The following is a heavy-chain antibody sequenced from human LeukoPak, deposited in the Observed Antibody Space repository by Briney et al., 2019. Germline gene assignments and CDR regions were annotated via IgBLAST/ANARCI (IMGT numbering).Heavy chain of an antibody. CDR1: GFTFRNYW. J-gene: IGHJ4*02. CDR2: INEGGNEK. V-gene: IGHV3-7*03. CDR3: ARHPNSNWDY. D-gene: IGHD6-13*01. Sequence: GGSLRLSCAASGFTFRNYWMSWVRQVPGKGLEWVVNINEGGNEKNYVDSVKGRFTASRDNAQNSLYLQMNSVRVEDTAVYYCARHPNSNWDYWGQGTLVTASS.